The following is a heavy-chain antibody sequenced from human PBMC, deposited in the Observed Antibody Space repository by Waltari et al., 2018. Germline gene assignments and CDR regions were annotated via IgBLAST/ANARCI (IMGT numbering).Heavy chain of an antibody. V-gene: IGHV4-39*01. CDR1: GGSISSSSYY. Sequence: QLQLQESGPGLVKPSETLSLTCTVSGGSISSSSYYWGWIRQPPGKGLEWIGSIYYSGSTYYNPSLKSRVTISVDTSKNQFSLKLSSVTAADTAVYYCARGLDFWSGCGYWGQGTLVTVSS. CDR2: IYYSGST. J-gene: IGHJ4*02. D-gene: IGHD3-3*01. CDR3: ARGLDFWSGCGY.